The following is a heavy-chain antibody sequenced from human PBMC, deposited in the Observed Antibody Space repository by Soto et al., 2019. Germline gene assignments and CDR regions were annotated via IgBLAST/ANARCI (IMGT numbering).Heavy chain of an antibody. CDR3: ARDFGRVGAWPRFDY. CDR2: IWYDGSNK. V-gene: IGHV3-33*01. CDR1: GFTFSSYG. D-gene: IGHD1-26*01. Sequence: GGSLRLSCAASGFTFSSYGMHWVRQAPGKGLEWVAVIWYDGSNKYYADSVKGRFTISRDNSKNTLYLQMNSLRAEDTAVYYCARDFGRVGAWPRFDYWGQGTLVTVSS. J-gene: IGHJ4*02.